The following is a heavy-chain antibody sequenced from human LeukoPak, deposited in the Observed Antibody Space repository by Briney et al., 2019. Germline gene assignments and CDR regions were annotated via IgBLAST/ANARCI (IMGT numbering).Heavy chain of an antibody. J-gene: IGHJ4*02. CDR2: INPSGGST. V-gene: IGHV1-46*01. CDR1: GYTFTSYA. Sequence: ASVKVSCKASGYTFTSYAMNWVRQAPGQGLEWMGIINPSGGSTSYAQKFQGRVTMTRDMSTSTDFMEPSSLRSEDTAVYYCARDTRYCSGGSCSPRSLHFDYWGQGTLVTVSS. CDR3: ARDTRYCSGGSCSPRSLHFDY. D-gene: IGHD2-15*01.